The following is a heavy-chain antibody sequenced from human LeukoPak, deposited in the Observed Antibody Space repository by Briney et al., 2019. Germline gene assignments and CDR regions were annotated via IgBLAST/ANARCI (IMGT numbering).Heavy chain of an antibody. Sequence: GGSLRLSCAASGFTFSDYYMSWIRQAPGKGLEWVSYISGTGSTIYYADSVKGRFTISRDNAENSLYLQMNSLRAEDTAVYYCARAPYSSSSGFDYWGQGTLVTVSS. D-gene: IGHD6-6*01. V-gene: IGHV3-11*04. J-gene: IGHJ4*02. CDR2: ISGTGSTI. CDR1: GFTFSDYY. CDR3: ARAPYSSSSGFDY.